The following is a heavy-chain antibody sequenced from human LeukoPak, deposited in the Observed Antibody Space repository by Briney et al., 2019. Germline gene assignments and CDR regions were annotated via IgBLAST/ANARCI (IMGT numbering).Heavy chain of an antibody. CDR2: IYYTGST. CDR1: GASFSSGSYY. D-gene: IGHD3-10*01. J-gene: IGHJ5*02. Sequence: KPSETLSLTCSVSGASFSSGSYYWGWIRQPPGKGLEWIGSIYYTGSTYYNPSLKSRVTISVDTSKRQFSLRLTSVTAADTAVYYCVIGQFGSRGYWFDPWGQGTLVSVSS. V-gene: IGHV4-39*01. CDR3: VIGQFGSRGYWFDP.